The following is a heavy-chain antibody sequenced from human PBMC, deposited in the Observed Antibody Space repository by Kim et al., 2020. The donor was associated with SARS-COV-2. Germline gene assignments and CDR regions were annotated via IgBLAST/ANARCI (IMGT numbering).Heavy chain of an antibody. V-gene: IGHV1-3*01. J-gene: IGHJ4*02. CDR2: INAGNGNT. CDR3: AREGQSIAAAELDY. Sequence: ASVKVSCKASGYTFTSYAMHWVRQAPGQRLEWMGWINAGNGNTKYSQKFQGRVTITRDTSASTAYMELSSLRSEDTAVYYCAREGQSIAAAELDYWGQGTLVTVSS. CDR1: GYTFTSYA. D-gene: IGHD6-13*01.